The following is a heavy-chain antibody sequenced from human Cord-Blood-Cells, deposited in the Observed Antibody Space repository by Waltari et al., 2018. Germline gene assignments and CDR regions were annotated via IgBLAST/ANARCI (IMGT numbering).Heavy chain of an antibody. Sequence: QVQLQQWGAGLLKPSETLSLTCAVYGGSFSGYYWSWIRQPPGKGLEWIGEINHSGSTNYNPSLKSRVTISVDTSKNQFSLKLSSVTAADTAVYYCARGRLPYSSSSDAFKNWYFDLWGRGTLVTVSS. J-gene: IGHJ2*01. D-gene: IGHD6-6*01. CDR3: ARGRLPYSSSSDAFKNWYFDL. CDR2: INHSGST. V-gene: IGHV4-34*01. CDR1: GGSFSGYY.